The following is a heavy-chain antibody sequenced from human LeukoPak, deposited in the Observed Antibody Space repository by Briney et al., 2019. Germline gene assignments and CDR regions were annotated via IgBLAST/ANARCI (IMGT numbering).Heavy chain of an antibody. V-gene: IGHV4-59*10. Sequence: SETLSLTCAVYGGSFSGYYWSWIRQPAGEGLEWIGRIYTSGSTNYNPSLKSRVTISVDTSKNQFSLKLSSVTAADTAVYYCARGVWFWELPYDYWGQGTLVTVSS. CDR1: GGSFSGYY. D-gene: IGHD3-10*01. CDR3: ARGVWFWELPYDY. J-gene: IGHJ4*02. CDR2: IYTSGST.